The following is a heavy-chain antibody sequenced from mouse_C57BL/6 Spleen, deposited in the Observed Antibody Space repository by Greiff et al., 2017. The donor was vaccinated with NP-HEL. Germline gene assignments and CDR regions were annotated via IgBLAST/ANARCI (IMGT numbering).Heavy chain of an antibody. CDR3: SRSYLRYFDV. Sequence: EVQVVESGGGLVKPGGSLKLSCAASGFTFSDYGMHWVRQAPEKGLEWVAYISSGSSTIYYADTVKGRFTISRDNAKNTLFLQMTSLRSEDTAMQYCSRSYLRYFDVWGTGTTVTVAS. CDR1: GFTFSDYG. J-gene: IGHJ1*03. V-gene: IGHV5-17*01. CDR2: ISSGSSTI. D-gene: IGHD5-5*01.